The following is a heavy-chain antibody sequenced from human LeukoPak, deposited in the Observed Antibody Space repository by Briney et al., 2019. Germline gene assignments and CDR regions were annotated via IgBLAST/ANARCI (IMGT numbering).Heavy chain of an antibody. Sequence: GRSLRLSCAASGFTFSSYGMHWVRQAPGKGLKWVAVISYDGSNKYYADSVKGRFTISRDKSKNTLYLQMNSLRAEDTALYYCAKRCRGAAGSCLDYWGQGTLVTVSS. J-gene: IGHJ4*02. V-gene: IGHV3-30*18. D-gene: IGHD6-13*01. CDR3: AKRCRGAAGSCLDY. CDR1: GFTFSSYG. CDR2: ISYDGSNK.